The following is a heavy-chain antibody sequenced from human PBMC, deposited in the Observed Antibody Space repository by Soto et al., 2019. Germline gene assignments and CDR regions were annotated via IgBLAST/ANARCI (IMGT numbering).Heavy chain of an antibody. Sequence: QVQLVQSGAEVKKPGSSVKVSCKASGGTFSSYTISWVRQAPGQGLEWMGRIIPILGIANYAQKFQGRVTXXXKXXXSXXXMXXXXXXXEXTXXXYXXRXEYXYGSGAFFDYWGQGTLVTVSS. V-gene: IGHV1-69*02. J-gene: IGHJ4*02. D-gene: IGHD3-10*01. CDR2: IIPILGIA. CDR3: XRXEYXYGSGAFFDY. CDR1: GGTFSSYT.